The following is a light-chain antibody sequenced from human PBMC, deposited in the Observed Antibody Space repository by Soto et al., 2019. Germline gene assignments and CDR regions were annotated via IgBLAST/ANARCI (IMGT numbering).Light chain of an antibody. Sequence: EIVLTQSPGTLSLSPGQRATLSCRASESISSDYLAWYQQRLGQAPRLLIYGASSGATGIPDRFSGSGSGTDFTLTISRLEPEDFAIYYCQQYGGVPYTFGQGTKLEIK. CDR3: QQYGGVPYT. CDR2: GAS. J-gene: IGKJ2*01. CDR1: ESISSDY. V-gene: IGKV3-20*01.